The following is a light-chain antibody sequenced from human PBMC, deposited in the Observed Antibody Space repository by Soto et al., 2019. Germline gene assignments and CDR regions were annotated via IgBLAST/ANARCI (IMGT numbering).Light chain of an antibody. CDR2: GAS. Sequence: EIVLAQSPGTLSLSPGERATLSCRASQSVTSSHLAWYQQRPGQAPRLVIYGASSRANGIPVRFSGSGSGTDFTLTISRLEPEDFAVYYCQQYGGSPITFGQGTRLEIK. J-gene: IGKJ5*01. V-gene: IGKV3-20*01. CDR1: QSVTSSH. CDR3: QQYGGSPIT.